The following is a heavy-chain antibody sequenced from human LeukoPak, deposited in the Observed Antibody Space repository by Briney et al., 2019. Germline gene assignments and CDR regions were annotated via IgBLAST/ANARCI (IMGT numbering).Heavy chain of an antibody. CDR3: ARAYDFWSGFPYY. J-gene: IGHJ4*02. CDR2: IYHSGST. D-gene: IGHD3-3*01. V-gene: IGHV4-30-2*01. Sequence: SQTLSLTCTVSGGSISSGGYYWSWIRQPPGKGLEWIGYIYHSGSTYYNPSLMSRVTISVDRSKNQFSLKLSSVTAADTAVYYCARAYDFWSGFPYYWGQGTLVTVSS. CDR1: GGSISSGGYY.